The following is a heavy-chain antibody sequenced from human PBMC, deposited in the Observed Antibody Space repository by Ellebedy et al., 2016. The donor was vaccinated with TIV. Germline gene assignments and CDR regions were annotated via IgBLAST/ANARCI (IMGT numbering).Heavy chain of an antibody. V-gene: IGHV4-39*01. CDR2: IYYSGST. CDR1: GGSISGSSYY. CDR3: ARSYGDKSSGWYDLSLRYFDL. D-gene: IGHD6-19*01. Sequence: MPSETLSLTCTVSGGSISGSSYYWGWIRQPPGKGLEWIGSIYYSGSTYYNPSLKSPFTISVDTSKNQFPLELSSVTAADTAVYYCARSYGDKSSGWYDLSLRYFDLWGRGTLVTVSS. J-gene: IGHJ2*01.